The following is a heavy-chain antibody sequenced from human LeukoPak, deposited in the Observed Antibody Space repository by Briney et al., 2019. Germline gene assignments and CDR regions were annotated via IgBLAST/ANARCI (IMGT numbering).Heavy chain of an antibody. Sequence: SSETLSLTCAVYGGSFSGYYWSWIRQPPGKGLEWIGEINHSGSTNYNPSLKSRVTISVDTSKNQFSLKLSSVTAADTAVYYCARGRGVPWDTAMVTLFDYWGQGTLVTVSS. CDR2: INHSGST. CDR1: GGSFSGYY. CDR3: ARGRGVPWDTAMVTLFDY. D-gene: IGHD5-18*01. V-gene: IGHV4-34*01. J-gene: IGHJ4*02.